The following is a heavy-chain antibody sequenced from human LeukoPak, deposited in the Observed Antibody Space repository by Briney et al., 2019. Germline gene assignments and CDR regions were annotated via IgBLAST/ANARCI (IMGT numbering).Heavy chain of an antibody. D-gene: IGHD3-22*01. CDR3: AKDQVWIVVGSFDY. V-gene: IGHV3-23*01. CDR2: ISGSGGST. Sequence: PGGSLRLSCAASGFTFNSYAMHWVRQAPGKGLEWVSGISGSGGSTYYADSVKGRFTISRDNSKNTLYLQMTSLRAEDTAVYYCAKDQVWIVVGSFDYWGQGTLVTVSS. J-gene: IGHJ4*02. CDR1: GFTFNSYA.